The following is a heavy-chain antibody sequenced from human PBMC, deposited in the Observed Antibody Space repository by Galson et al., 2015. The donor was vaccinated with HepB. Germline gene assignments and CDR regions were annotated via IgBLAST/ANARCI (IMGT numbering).Heavy chain of an antibody. CDR3: ARGTHSSFDY. CDR2: TYRGSTLYN. Sequence: CAISGDSVSSNSVAWNWIRQSPSRGLERLGRTYRGSTLYNDFVLSVKSRITINLDTSKNQFSLQVSSVTPEDTAVYYCARGTHSSFDYWGQGTLVTVSS. V-gene: IGHV6-1*01. CDR1: GDSVSSNSVA. J-gene: IGHJ4*02. D-gene: IGHD1-7*01.